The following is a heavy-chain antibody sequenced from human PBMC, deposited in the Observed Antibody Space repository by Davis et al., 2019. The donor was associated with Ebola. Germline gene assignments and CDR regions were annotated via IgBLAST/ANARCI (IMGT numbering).Heavy chain of an antibody. CDR2: ITGIGFGT. J-gene: IGHJ4*02. Sequence: GESLKISCAASGFTFSSDGMSWVRQGPGKGLEWVSSITGIGFGTYYADSVKGRFTISRDNSKNTLYLQLSSVRAEDTAVYFCARGSRYQVLMPLDSWGQGTLVTVSS. V-gene: IGHV3-23*01. D-gene: IGHD2-2*01. CDR3: ARGSRYQVLMPLDS. CDR1: GFTFSSDG.